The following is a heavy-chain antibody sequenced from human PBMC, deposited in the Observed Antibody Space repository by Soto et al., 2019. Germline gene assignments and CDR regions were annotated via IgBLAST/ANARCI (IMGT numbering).Heavy chain of an antibody. Sequence: PGWSLRLSCASSVFNFITYYMGWVRQAPGKGLEWVANIAEDGSKKDYADSVKGRFTVSRDNADNSLHLQMHSLRVEDTALYYCVRGGAALPHWGQGAWVTVSS. V-gene: IGHV3-7*01. CDR3: VRGGAALPH. D-gene: IGHD1-26*01. CDR2: IAEDGSKK. CDR1: VFNFITYY. J-gene: IGHJ4*02.